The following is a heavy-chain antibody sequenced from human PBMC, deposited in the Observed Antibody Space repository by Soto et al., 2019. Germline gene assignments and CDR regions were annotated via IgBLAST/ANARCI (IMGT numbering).Heavy chain of an antibody. V-gene: IGHV4-28*03. D-gene: IGHD3-22*01. J-gene: IGHJ4*02. CDR2: IYYSGST. CDR1: GYSISSSNW. Sequence: KPSETLSLTCAVSGYSISSSNWWGWIRQPPGKGLKWIGYIYYSGSTYYSPSLKSRVTISVDTSKNQFSLKLSSVTAADTAVYYCARDGGDYSDSRGPLWGQGTLVTVSS. CDR3: ARDGGDYSDSRGPL.